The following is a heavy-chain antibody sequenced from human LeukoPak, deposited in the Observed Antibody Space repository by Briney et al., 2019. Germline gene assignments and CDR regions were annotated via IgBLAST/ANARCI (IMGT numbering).Heavy chain of an antibody. J-gene: IGHJ4*02. Sequence: GASVKLSCKASGYTFTGYYMHWVRQPPGQGLGWMGWINLNSGGTNYAQKFHGRVTMTRDTSISTAYMELSRLGSDDSAVYYWARGGSDIVAEFWGEGTLVTVSS. CDR2: INLNSGGT. CDR1: GYTFTGYY. CDR3: ARGGSDIVAEF. V-gene: IGHV1-2*02. D-gene: IGHD5-12*01.